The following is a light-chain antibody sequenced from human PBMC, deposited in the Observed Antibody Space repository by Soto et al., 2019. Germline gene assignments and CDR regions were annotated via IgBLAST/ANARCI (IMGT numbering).Light chain of an antibody. V-gene: IGKV3-11*01. CDR3: QQRSNWT. Sequence: EIVLTQSPATLSLSPGERATLSCRASQSVSSYLAWYQQKPGQAPRLLIYDASNRATGIPARFSGSGSGTDFTLTSSSLEPEDFAVYYWQQRSNWTFGGGTKVEIK. CDR1: QSVSSY. J-gene: IGKJ4*01. CDR2: DAS.